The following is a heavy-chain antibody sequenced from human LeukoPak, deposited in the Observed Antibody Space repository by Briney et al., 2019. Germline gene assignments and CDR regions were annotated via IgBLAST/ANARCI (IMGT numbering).Heavy chain of an antibody. CDR2: IYYSGST. CDR1: GGSISSGDYY. J-gene: IGHJ5*02. V-gene: IGHV4-30-4*08. CDR3: AHYSGSYLSWFDP. Sequence: SETLSLTCTVSGGSISSGDYYWSWIRQPPGKGLEWIRYIYYSGSTYYNPSLKSRVTISVDTSKNQFSLKLSSVTAADTAVYYCAHYSGSYLSWFDPWGQGTLVTVSS. D-gene: IGHD1-26*01.